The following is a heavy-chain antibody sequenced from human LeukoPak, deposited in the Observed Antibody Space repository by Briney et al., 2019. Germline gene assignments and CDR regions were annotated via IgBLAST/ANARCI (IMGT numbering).Heavy chain of an antibody. CDR2: IYSGGST. V-gene: IGHV3-66*01. CDR1: GFTVSSNY. D-gene: IGHD1-26*01. Sequence: GGSLRLSCAASGFTVSSNYMSWVRQAPGKGLEWVSVIYSGGSTYYADSVKGRFTISRDNSKNTLYLQMNSLRAEDTAVYYCARVGIVGATTGFDYWGQGTLVTVSS. J-gene: IGHJ4*02. CDR3: ARVGIVGATTGFDY.